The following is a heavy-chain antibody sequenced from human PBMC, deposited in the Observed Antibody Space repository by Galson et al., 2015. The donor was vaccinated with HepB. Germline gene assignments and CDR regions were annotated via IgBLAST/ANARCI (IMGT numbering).Heavy chain of an antibody. CDR3: ASQVPLKMVRGDYGADY. CDR1: GFTFSSYA. CDR2: ISGSDGST. D-gene: IGHD3-10*01. Sequence: SLRLSCAASGFTFSSYAMSWVRQAPGKGLEWVSAISGSDGSTYYADSVKGRFTISRDNSKNTLYLQMNSLRAEDTAVYYCASQVPLKMVRGDYGADYWGQGTLVTVSS. J-gene: IGHJ4*02. V-gene: IGHV3-23*01.